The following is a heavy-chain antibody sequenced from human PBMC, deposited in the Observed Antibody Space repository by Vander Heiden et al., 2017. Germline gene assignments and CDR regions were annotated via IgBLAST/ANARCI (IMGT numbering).Heavy chain of an antibody. CDR3: ARGSGYCSGGSCYKVDY. D-gene: IGHD2-15*01. V-gene: IGHV4-31*03. CDR1: GGSISSGGYY. CDR2: IYYSGST. Sequence: QVQLQESGPGLVKPSQPMSLTCTVSGGSISSGGYYWSWIRQHPGKGLEWIGYIYYSGSTYYNPSLKSRVTISVDTSKNQFSLKLSSVTAADTAVYYCARGSGYCSGGSCYKVDYWGQGTLVTVSS. J-gene: IGHJ4*02.